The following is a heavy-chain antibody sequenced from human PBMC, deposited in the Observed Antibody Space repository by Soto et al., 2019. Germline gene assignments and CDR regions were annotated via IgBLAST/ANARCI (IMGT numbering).Heavy chain of an antibody. CDR2: IYHTGST. D-gene: IGHD3-10*01. J-gene: IGHJ4*02. V-gene: IGHV4-59*08. CDR1: GGSISGYY. CDR3: ASSSLGGLGWGSGSPFDY. Sequence: PSETLSLICAVSGGSISGYYWSGIRQPPGKRLEYIGYIYHTGSTNYDPSLKSRVTISVDTSKNQFSLKLSSVTAADTAVYYCASSSLGGLGWGSGSPFDYWGQGALVTVSS.